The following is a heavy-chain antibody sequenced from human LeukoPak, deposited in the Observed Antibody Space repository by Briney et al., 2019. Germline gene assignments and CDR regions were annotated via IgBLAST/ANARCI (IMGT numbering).Heavy chain of an antibody. Sequence: PGGSLRLSCAASGFTFSTYWMSWVRETPGKGLEWVATINQDESEKYYLDSVKGRFTIPRDNAKNSLYLQMHSLTAEDTALYYCARYCTFRTCSGTKFDSWGPGTLVTVSS. CDR2: INQDESEK. D-gene: IGHD1-1*01. V-gene: IGHV3-7*03. J-gene: IGHJ4*02. CDR3: ARYCTFRTCSGTKFDS. CDR1: GFTFSTYW.